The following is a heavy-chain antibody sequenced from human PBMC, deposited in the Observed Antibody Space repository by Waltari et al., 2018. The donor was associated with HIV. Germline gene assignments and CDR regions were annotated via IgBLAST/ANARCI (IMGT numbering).Heavy chain of an antibody. V-gene: IGHV1-8*01. CDR3: SRGRGYSYGYSDL. CDR2: INPNSGNT. Sequence: QVQLVQSGAEVRKPGASVKVSCKAPGYTFTNYDINWVRQAPGQWLECMGWINPNSGNTGYAQKFQGRVTMTRDTSRSTAYMELTSLTSEDTAVYHCSRGRGYSYGYSDLWGQGTLVTVSS. CDR1: GYTFTNYD. D-gene: IGHD5-18*01. J-gene: IGHJ4*02.